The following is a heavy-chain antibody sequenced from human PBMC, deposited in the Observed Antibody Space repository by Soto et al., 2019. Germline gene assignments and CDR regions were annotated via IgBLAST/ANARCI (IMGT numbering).Heavy chain of an antibody. CDR1: GFTFSSYW. Sequence: ESGGGLVQPGGSLRLSCAASGFTFSSYWMSWVRQAPGTGLEWVANIKQDGSEKYYVDSVKGRFTISRDNAKNSLYLQMNSLRAEDTAVYYCARGGVSSSWYYFDYWGQGTLVTVSS. V-gene: IGHV3-7*01. J-gene: IGHJ4*02. CDR3: ARGGVSSSWYYFDY. CDR2: IKQDGSEK. D-gene: IGHD6-13*01.